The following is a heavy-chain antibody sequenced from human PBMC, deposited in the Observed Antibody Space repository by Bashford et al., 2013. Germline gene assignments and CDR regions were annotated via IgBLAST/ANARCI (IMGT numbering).Heavy chain of an antibody. V-gene: IGHV4-31*03. J-gene: IGHJ4*01. CDR3: AMRHDYYFLY. CDR2: VYYTGNT. Sequence: SETLSLTCTVSGGSVRSVVPTGAGSATPEKGLEWIGYVYYTGNTYYNPALRSRAAISVDTSKNLFSLEMSPVTAADTAVYYCAMRHDYYFLYWGHGTLVTVSS. CDR1: GGSVRSVVPT. D-gene: IGHD2-21*02.